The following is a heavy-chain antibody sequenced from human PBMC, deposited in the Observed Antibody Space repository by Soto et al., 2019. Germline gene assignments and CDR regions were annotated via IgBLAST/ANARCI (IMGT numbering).Heavy chain of an antibody. CDR3: AKALQLVPSTKFDP. CDR1: GFTFGSYA. CDR2: ISGSGGST. V-gene: IGHV3-23*01. J-gene: IGHJ5*02. Sequence: PGGSLRLSCAASGFTFGSYAMSWVRQAPGKGLEWVSAISGSGGSTYYADSVKGRFTISRDNSKNTLYLQMNSLRAEDTAVYYCAKALQLVPSTKFDPWGQGTLVTVSS. D-gene: IGHD6-6*01.